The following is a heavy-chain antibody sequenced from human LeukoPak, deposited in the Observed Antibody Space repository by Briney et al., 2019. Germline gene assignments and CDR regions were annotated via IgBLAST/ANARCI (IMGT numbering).Heavy chain of an antibody. CDR1: GFSLPTRGVG. D-gene: IGHD4-23*01. Sequence: SGPTLVNPTQTLTLTCTFSGFSLPTRGVGVGWIRQPPGKALEWLSLIYWDDDKRYSPSLKSRLTITKDTSKNQVVLTMTNMDPVDTATYYCAHIRGGGNSGLFDYWGQGTLVTVSS. V-gene: IGHV2-5*02. CDR3: AHIRGGGNSGLFDY. CDR2: IYWDDDK. J-gene: IGHJ4*02.